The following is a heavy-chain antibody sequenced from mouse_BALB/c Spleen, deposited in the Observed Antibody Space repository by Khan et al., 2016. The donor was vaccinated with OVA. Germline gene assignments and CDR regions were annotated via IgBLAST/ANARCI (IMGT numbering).Heavy chain of an antibody. CDR3: SRRGWFAY. J-gene: IGHJ3*01. CDR2: ICTHYGDA. Sequence: QVQLQQSGAELVRPGVSVKISCKGSGYTFTDYAMHWVKQRHAKSLEWIGSICTHYGDADYNHKFQGKATMTVDKSYSTAYMELARLTSEDSASAYYSRRGWFAYWGQGTLLTVSA. CDR1: GYTFTDYA. V-gene: IGHV1S137*01.